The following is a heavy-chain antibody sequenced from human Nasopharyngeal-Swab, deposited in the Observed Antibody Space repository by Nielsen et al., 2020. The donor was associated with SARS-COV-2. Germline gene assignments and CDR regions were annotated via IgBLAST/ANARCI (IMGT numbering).Heavy chain of an antibody. D-gene: IGHD4-17*01. CDR2: ISGSGRGT. CDR1: GFTFDTFG. Sequence: GESLKISCTASGFTFDTFGMSWVRQAPGKGLEWVARISGSGRGTSYADSVKGRVTISRDNSNNMVYLQVDALRVDDTAVYYCAKGGLSIYGDSYFFDDWGLGSLVTVSS. CDR3: AKGGLSIYGDSYFFDD. J-gene: IGHJ4*02. V-gene: IGHV3-23*01.